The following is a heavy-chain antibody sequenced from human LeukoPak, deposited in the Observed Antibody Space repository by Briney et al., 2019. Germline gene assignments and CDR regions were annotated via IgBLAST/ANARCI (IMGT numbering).Heavy chain of an antibody. CDR1: GFTFSTNP. V-gene: IGHV3-23*01. J-gene: IGHJ4*02. CDR3: AKGHIDRNDLYYFDY. Sequence: GGSLRLSCAASGFTFSTNPMSWVRQAPGKGLEWVSAIGAGGTTYYADSMKGRFTISRDNTKNTLHLQMNSLRAEDTAVYYCAKGHIDRNDLYYFDYWGQGTRVTVSS. CDR2: IGAGGTT. D-gene: IGHD2-21*02.